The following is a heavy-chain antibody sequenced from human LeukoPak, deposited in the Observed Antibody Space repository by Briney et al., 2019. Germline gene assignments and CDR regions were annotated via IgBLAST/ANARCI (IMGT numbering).Heavy chain of an antibody. CDR1: GFTFSSYS. CDR3: ARDFFYGSGSYNAFDI. J-gene: IGHJ3*02. CDR2: ISSSSSYI. Sequence: GGSLRLSCAASGFTFSSYSMNWVRQAPGKGLEWVSSISSSSSYIYYVDSVKGRFTISRDNAKNSLYLQMNSLRAEDTAVYYCARDFFYGSGSYNAFDIWGQGTMVTVSS. V-gene: IGHV3-21*01. D-gene: IGHD3-10*01.